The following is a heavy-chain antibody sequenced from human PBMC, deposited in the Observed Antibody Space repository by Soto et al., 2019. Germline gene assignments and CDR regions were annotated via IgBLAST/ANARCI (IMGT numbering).Heavy chain of an antibody. CDR3: AREYYYDSSGFDY. J-gene: IGHJ4*02. CDR2: IYYSGST. Sequence: WTWIRQHPQKGLEWIGHIYYSGSTYYNQSLKSRVTISVDTSKNQFSLKLSSVTAADTAVYYCAREYYYDSSGFDYWGQGTLVTVSS. V-gene: IGHV4-31*02. D-gene: IGHD3-22*01.